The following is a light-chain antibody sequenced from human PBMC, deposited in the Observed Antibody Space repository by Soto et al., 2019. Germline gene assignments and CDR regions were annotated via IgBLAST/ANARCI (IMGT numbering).Light chain of an antibody. V-gene: IGKV1-17*01. Sequence: IQMTQSPSSLSASVGDRVTITCRASQGIGSYLNWYQQKPGKAPKLLIYDASSLQSGVPSRFSGSGSGTEFTLTISSLQPEDFATYFCLQHNNYPPTFGQGTKVDIK. CDR3: LQHNNYPPT. J-gene: IGKJ1*01. CDR2: DAS. CDR1: QGIGSY.